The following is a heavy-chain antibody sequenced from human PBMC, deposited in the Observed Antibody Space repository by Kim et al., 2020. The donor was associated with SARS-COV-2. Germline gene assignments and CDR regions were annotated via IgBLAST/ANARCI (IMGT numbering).Heavy chain of an antibody. D-gene: IGHD5-18*01. V-gene: IGHV1-69*01. J-gene: IGHJ3*02. CDR3: ASLPFNGYSYGFGAFDI. Sequence: FQGRVTITADESTSTAYMELSSLRSEDTAVYYCASLPFNGYSYGFGAFDIWGQGTMVTVSS.